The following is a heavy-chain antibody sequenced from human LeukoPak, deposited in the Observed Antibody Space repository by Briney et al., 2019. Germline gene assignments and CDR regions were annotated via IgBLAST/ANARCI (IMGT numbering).Heavy chain of an antibody. D-gene: IGHD2-8*01. Sequence: SQTLSLTCAISGDSVSSNSAAWNWIRQSPSRGLEWLGRTYYRSKWYNDYAVSVKSRITINLDTSKNQFSLQLNSVTAADTAVYYCARCRTYCTNGLDYWGQGTLVTVSS. CDR1: GDSVSSNSAA. J-gene: IGHJ4*02. V-gene: IGHV6-1*01. CDR3: ARCRTYCTNGLDY. CDR2: TYYRSKWYN.